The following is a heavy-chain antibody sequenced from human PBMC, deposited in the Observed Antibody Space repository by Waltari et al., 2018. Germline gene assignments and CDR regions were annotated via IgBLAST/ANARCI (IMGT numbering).Heavy chain of an antibody. CDR2: ISTSGDSI. J-gene: IGHJ6*03. CDR1: GFGFSSSE. V-gene: IGHV3-48*03. D-gene: IGHD3-16*01. CDR3: ARVGGYYYYYMDV. Sequence: EEQLVESGGGLVQPGGSLLLSWVASGFGFSSSEQYWVRQAPGKALEWVSSISTSGDSIHYADSVKGRFTISRDNSKSSLYLQLSSLRAEDTAVYYCARVGGYYYYYMDVWGKGTTVTVSS.